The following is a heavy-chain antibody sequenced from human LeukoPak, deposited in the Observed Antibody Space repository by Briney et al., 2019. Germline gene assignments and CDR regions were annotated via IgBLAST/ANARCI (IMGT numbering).Heavy chain of an antibody. CDR3: ARGGISVAGTMEAFDI. CDR1: GFTVSSNY. J-gene: IGHJ3*02. D-gene: IGHD6-19*01. V-gene: IGHV3-53*01. Sequence: GGSLRLSCAASGFTVSSNYMSWVRQAPGKGGEGVSVIYSGGSTYYSDSVKGRFTISRDNSKNTLYLQMNSLRAEDTAVYYCARGGISVAGTMEAFDIWGQGTMVTVSS. CDR2: IYSGGST.